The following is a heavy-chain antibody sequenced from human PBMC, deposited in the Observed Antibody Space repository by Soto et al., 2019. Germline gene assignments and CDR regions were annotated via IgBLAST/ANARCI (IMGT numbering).Heavy chain of an antibody. CDR3: ASAVAGNYYFDS. V-gene: IGHV5-51*01. Sequence: PGESLKISCKGSGYRFSTYWIGWVRQMPGKGLEWMGIIYAGNSETRYSPSFQGQVTISADKSFSIAYLQWTSLKASDTAMYYCASAVAGNYYFDSWGPGALVTAPQ. D-gene: IGHD6-19*01. J-gene: IGHJ4*02. CDR2: IYAGNSET. CDR1: GYRFSTYW.